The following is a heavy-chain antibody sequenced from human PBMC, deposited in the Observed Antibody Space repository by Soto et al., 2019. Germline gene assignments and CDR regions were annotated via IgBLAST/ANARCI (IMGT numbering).Heavy chain of an antibody. J-gene: IGHJ4*02. CDR2: IYSGGST. V-gene: IGHV4-4*07. D-gene: IGHD2-21*02. Sequence: QVQLQESGPGLVKPSETLSLSCGVSGGSISQYYWSGIRQPAGKGREWIGRIYSGGSTNYNPSLESRVTMSVDTSKNQFSLKLSSVTAADTAVYYWARGPGGFGDCSLDYWGQGTLVTVSS. CDR1: GGSISQYY. CDR3: ARGPGGFGDCSLDY.